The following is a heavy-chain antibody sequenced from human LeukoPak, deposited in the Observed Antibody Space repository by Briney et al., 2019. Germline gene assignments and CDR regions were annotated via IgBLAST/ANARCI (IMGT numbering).Heavy chain of an antibody. CDR1: GFTFSSYS. CDR2: ISNSSSYI. J-gene: IGHJ4*02. V-gene: IGHV3-21*01. Sequence: GGSLRLSCAASGFTFSSYSMNWVRQAPGKGLEWVSSISNSSSYIYYADSVRGRFTISRDNAKNSLYLQMNSLRAEDTAVYYCARRPRYCSSTSCSGRPFDYWGQGTLVTVSS. D-gene: IGHD2-2*01. CDR3: ARRPRYCSSTSCSGRPFDY.